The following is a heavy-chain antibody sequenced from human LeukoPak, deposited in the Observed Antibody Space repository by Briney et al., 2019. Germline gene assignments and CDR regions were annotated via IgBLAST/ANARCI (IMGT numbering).Heavy chain of an antibody. J-gene: IGHJ3*02. V-gene: IGHV4-34*01. Sequence: TSETLSLTCAVYGGSFSGYYWSWIRQPPGKGLEWIGEINHSGSTNYNPSLKSRVTISVDTSKNQFSLKLSSVTAADTAVYYCARGPCTDIWGQGTMVTVSS. CDR1: GGSFSGYY. CDR2: INHSGST. D-gene: IGHD2-8*01. CDR3: ARGPCTDI.